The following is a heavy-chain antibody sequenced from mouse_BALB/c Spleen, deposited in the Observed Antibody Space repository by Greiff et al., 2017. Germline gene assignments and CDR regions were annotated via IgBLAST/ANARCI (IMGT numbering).Heavy chain of an antibody. D-gene: IGHD2-14*01. J-gene: IGHJ3*01. CDR3: ASPGYYRYDGFAY. CDR2: INPSSGYT. V-gene: IGHV1-4*02. CDR1: GYTFTSYT. Sequence: VQLVESAAELARPGASVKMSCKASGYTFTSYTMHWVKQRPGQGLEWIGYINPSSGYTEYNQKFKDKTTLTADKSSSTAYMQLSSLTSEDSAVYYCASPGYYRYDGFAYWGQGTLVTVSA.